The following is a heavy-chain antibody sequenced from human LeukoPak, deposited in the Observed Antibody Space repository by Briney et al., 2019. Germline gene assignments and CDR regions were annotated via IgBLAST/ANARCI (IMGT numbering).Heavy chain of an antibody. V-gene: IGHV4-31*03. CDR1: GGSISSGGYY. J-gene: IGHJ5*02. D-gene: IGHD2-2*02. CDR2: IYYSGST. Sequence: SETLSLTCTVSGGSISSGGYYWSWIRQHPGKGLEWIGYIYYSGSTYYNPSLKSRVTISVDTSKNQFSLKLSSVTAADTAVYYCARDPSPDIVVVPAAIGWFDPWGQGTLVTVSS. CDR3: ARDPSPDIVVVPAAIGWFDP.